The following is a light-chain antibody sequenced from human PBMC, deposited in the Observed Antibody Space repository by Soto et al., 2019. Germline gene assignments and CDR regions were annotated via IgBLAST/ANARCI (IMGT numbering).Light chain of an antibody. CDR2: WAS. Sequence: DIVMTQSPDSLAVSLGERATINCKSSQSVLYSSNNKNYLAWYQRKPGQPPKLLIYWASTRESGVPDRFSGSGSGTDFTLTISSLQAEDVAVYYCQQYYSTPHTFGGGTKVDNK. J-gene: IGKJ4*01. CDR1: QSVLYSSNNKNY. CDR3: QQYYSTPHT. V-gene: IGKV4-1*01.